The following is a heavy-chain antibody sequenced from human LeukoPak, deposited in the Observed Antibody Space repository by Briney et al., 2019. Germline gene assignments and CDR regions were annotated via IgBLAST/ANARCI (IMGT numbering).Heavy chain of an antibody. CDR2: ISSSSSYI. Sequence: GGSLRLSCAASGFTFSSYSMNWVRQAPGKGLEWVSSISSSSSYIYYADSVKGRFTISRDNAKNSLYLQMNSLRAEDTAVYYCARRPTYGLTGNWFDPWGQGTLVTVSS. D-gene: IGHD4-17*01. J-gene: IGHJ5*02. V-gene: IGHV3-21*01. CDR1: GFTFSSYS. CDR3: ARRPTYGLTGNWFDP.